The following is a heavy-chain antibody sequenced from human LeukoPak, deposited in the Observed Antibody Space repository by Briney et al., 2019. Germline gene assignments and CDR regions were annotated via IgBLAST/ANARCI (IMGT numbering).Heavy chain of an antibody. J-gene: IGHJ3*02. CDR1: GGSISSYY. V-gene: IGHV4-59*01. Sequence: TETLSLTCTVSGGSISSYYWSWIRQPPGKGLEWIGYIYYSGSTNYNPSLKSRVTISVDTSKNQFSLKLSSVTAADTAVYYCARARGVLDAFDIWGQGTMVTVSS. CDR3: ARARGVLDAFDI. D-gene: IGHD3-10*01. CDR2: IYYSGST.